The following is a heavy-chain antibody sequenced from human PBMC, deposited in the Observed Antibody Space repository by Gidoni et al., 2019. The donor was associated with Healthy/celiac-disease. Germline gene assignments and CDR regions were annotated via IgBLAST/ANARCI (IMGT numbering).Heavy chain of an antibody. CDR2: ISSSSSYI. CDR1: GFTFSSYS. Sequence: EVQLVESGGGLVKPGGSLRLSCAASGFTFSSYSMNWVRQAPGKGLEWVSAISSSSSYIYYADSVKGRFTISRDNAKNSLYLQMNSLRAESTAVYYCARDRRIAARPEDYYYYYMDVWGKGTTVTVSS. V-gene: IGHV3-21*01. J-gene: IGHJ6*03. CDR3: ARDRRIAARPEDYYYYYMDV. D-gene: IGHD6-6*01.